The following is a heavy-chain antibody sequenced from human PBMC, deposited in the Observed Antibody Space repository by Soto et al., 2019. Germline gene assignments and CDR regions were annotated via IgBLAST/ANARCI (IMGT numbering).Heavy chain of an antibody. J-gene: IGHJ6*02. D-gene: IGHD6-13*01. CDR2: IIPIFGTA. CDR1: GGTFSSYA. CDR3: ARDQEGSSWSYYYYGMDV. Sequence: SVKVSCKASGGTFSSYAISWVRQAPGQGLEWMGGIIPIFGTANYAQKFQGRVTITADESTSTAYMELSSLRSEDTAVYYCARDQEGSSWSYYYYGMDVWGQGTTVTVSS. V-gene: IGHV1-69*13.